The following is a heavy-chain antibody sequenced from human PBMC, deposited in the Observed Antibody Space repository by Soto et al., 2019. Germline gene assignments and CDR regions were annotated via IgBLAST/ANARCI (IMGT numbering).Heavy chain of an antibody. Sequence: PGGSLRLSCAASGFTFSSYAMSWVRQAPGKGLEWVSAISGSGGSTYYADSVKGRFTISRDNSKNTLYLQMNSLRAEDTAVYYCAKDRKKMTRYYYDSSGYYLYWGQGTLVTVSS. V-gene: IGHV3-23*01. CDR2: ISGSGGST. D-gene: IGHD3-22*01. CDR3: AKDRKKMTRYYYDSSGYYLY. J-gene: IGHJ4*02. CDR1: GFTFSSYA.